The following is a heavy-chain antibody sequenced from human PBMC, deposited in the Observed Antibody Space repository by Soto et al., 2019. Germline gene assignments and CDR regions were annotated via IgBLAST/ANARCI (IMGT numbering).Heavy chain of an antibody. Sequence: QLQLQESGPGLVKPSETLSLTCTVSGGSISSSSYYWGWIRQPPGKGLEWIGSIYYSGSTYYNPSLKSRVTISVDTSKNQFSLKLSSVTAADTAVYYCARRPITLGRFDIWGQGTMVTVSS. D-gene: IGHD3-10*01. CDR1: GGSISSSSYY. V-gene: IGHV4-39*01. CDR2: IYYSGST. J-gene: IGHJ3*02. CDR3: ARRPITLGRFDI.